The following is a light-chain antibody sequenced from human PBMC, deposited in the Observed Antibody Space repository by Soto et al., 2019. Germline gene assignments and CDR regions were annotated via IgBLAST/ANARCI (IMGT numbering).Light chain of an antibody. J-gene: IGLJ7*01. CDR2: SNR. CDR3: AAWDDSLNSPG. Sequence: QSVLTQPPSASGTPGQRVPISWSGSSSNIVGNTVNWYQQIPGTAPKLLIYSNRQRPSGVPDRFSGSKSGSSASLAISGLQSEDEADYYCAAWDDSLNSPGLGGGTQLIV. V-gene: IGLV1-44*01. CDR1: SSNIVGNT.